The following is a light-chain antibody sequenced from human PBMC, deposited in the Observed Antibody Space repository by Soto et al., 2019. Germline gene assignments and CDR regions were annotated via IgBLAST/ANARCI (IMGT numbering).Light chain of an antibody. CDR3: QQYNSYPWT. CDR1: QIISSW. Sequence: DIPMTQSPSTLSASXXXXXSXTXRASQIISSWLAWYQQQPRKAAPLLIIKGASFEGGGPSKMIGSRAGTTFSLTTISRLHDDFATDYCQQYNSYPWTFGQGTKVDIK. CDR2: KGA. V-gene: IGKV1-5*03. J-gene: IGKJ1*01.